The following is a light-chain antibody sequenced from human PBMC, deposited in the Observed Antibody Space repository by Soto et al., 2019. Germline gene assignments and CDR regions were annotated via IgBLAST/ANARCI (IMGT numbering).Light chain of an antibody. CDR1: SSDVGGYNF. CDR2: EVN. V-gene: IGLV2-14*01. Sequence: QSVLTQPASVSGSPGQSITISCTGTSSDVGGYNFVSWYQQYPGKAPKLIIYEVNNRPSGVSNRFSGSRSGNTASLTVSGLQAEDEAHYYCSAYTGSSPLVVFGGGTKLTVL. CDR3: SAYTGSSPLVV. J-gene: IGLJ2*01.